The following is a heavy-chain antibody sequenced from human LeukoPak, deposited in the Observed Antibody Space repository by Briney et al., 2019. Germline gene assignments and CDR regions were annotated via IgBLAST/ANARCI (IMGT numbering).Heavy chain of an antibody. D-gene: IGHD6-6*01. J-gene: IGHJ6*03. CDR1: GGSISSYF. V-gene: IGHV4-59*01. Sequence: PSETLSLTCTVSGGSISSYFWSWIRQPPGKELEWIGYIYNSGSTNYNPSLKSRVTISVDTSKNQFSPKLSSVTAADTAVYYCARANSSGLGIRGYYYYMDVWGKGTTVTVSS. CDR3: ARANSSGLGIRGYYYYMDV. CDR2: IYNSGST.